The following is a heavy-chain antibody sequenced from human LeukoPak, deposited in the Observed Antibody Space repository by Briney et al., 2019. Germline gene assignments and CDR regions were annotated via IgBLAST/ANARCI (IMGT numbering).Heavy chain of an antibody. D-gene: IGHD2-21*02. J-gene: IGHJ4*02. Sequence: PSETLSLTCAVSGESFSGYYWSGIRQPPGKGPEWIGEINHGGSTHYNPSLKSRVTISVDTSKNQFSLKLSSVTAADTAVYYCTRIPLWCGGDCYLDYWGQGTLVTVSS. CDR3: TRIPLWCGGDCYLDY. V-gene: IGHV4-34*01. CDR1: GESFSGYY. CDR2: INHGGST.